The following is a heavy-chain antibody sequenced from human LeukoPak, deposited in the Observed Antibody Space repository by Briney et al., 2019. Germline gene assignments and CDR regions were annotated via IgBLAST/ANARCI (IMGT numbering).Heavy chain of an antibody. CDR2: IREDGTEK. CDR3: ARLAVAFH. V-gene: IGHV3-7*01. Sequence: GGSLRLSCTASGFTFSGAWMTWVRQAPGKGLEWVANIREDGTEKNYVDSVNGRFTIPRDNAKNSLFLQMSNLRDDDTAIYYCARLAVAFHWGQGTLVTVSS. J-gene: IGHJ4*02. D-gene: IGHD6-19*01. CDR1: GFTFSGAW.